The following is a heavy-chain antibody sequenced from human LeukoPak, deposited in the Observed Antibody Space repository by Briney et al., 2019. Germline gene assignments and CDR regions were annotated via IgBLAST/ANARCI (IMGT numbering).Heavy chain of an antibody. J-gene: IGHJ4*02. Sequence: SETLSLTCTVSGGSISSSSYYWGWIRQPPGKGLEWIGSIYYSGSTYYIPSLKSRVTISVDTPKNQFSLKLSSVTAADTAVYYCAREFSSSGYADYWGQGTLVTVSS. CDR2: IYYSGST. D-gene: IGHD3-22*01. CDR3: AREFSSSGYADY. CDR1: GGSISSSSYY. V-gene: IGHV4-39*07.